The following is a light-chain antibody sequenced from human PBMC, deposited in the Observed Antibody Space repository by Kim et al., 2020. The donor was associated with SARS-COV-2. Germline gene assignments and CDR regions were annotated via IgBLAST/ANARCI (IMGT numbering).Light chain of an antibody. V-gene: IGKV1-39*01. CDR1: QSISTY. J-gene: IGKJ2*01. CDR3: QQGYST. CDR2: AAS. Sequence: DIQMTQSPSSLSASVGDRVTITCRASQSISTYLNWYQQRPGKAPKLLIYAASSLPSGVPSRFSGSGSGTDFTLTISSLQPEDFATYYRQQGYSTFGQGTKLAIK.